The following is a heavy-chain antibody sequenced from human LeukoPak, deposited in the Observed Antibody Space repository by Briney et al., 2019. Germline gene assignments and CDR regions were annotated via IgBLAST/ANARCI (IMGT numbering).Heavy chain of an antibody. V-gene: IGHV3-30-3*01. CDR1: XFTFSTHG. J-gene: IGHJ3*01. CDR3: ARAYSGSFYEAFDF. Sequence: GGSLRLSCAASXFTFSTHGMHWVRQAPGKGLEGVAVISYHGSNKPCTDSVKGRFTISRDDSKNSLYLQMHSLRPEDTAVYYCARAYSGSFYEAFDFWGQGTMVTVSS. D-gene: IGHD1-26*01. CDR2: ISYHGSNK.